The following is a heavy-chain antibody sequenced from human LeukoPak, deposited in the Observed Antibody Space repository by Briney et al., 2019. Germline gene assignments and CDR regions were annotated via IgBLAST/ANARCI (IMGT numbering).Heavy chain of an antibody. V-gene: IGHV4-34*01. J-gene: IGHJ6*02. Sequence: SETLSLTCAVYGGSFSGYYWSWIRQPPGKGLEWIGEINHSGSTNYNPSLKSRVTISVDTSMNQFSLKLSSVTAADTAVYYCARLGGSRRYYYYYGMDVWGQGTTVTVSS. CDR1: GGSFSGYY. CDR2: INHSGST. CDR3: ARLGGSRRYYYYYGMDV. D-gene: IGHD6-13*01.